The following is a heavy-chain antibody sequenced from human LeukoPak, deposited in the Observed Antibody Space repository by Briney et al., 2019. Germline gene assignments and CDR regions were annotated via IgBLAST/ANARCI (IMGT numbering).Heavy chain of an antibody. J-gene: IGHJ4*02. Sequence: GGSLRLSCTASGFTSGDYAMSWFRQAPGKGLEWVGFIRSKAYGGTTEYAASVKGRFTISRDDSKSIAYLQMNSLKTEDTAVYYCTRFPGYCSGGSCFKFDYWGQGTLVTVSS. CDR3: TRFPGYCSGGSCFKFDY. V-gene: IGHV3-49*03. CDR1: GFTSGDYA. D-gene: IGHD2-15*01. CDR2: IRSKAYGGTT.